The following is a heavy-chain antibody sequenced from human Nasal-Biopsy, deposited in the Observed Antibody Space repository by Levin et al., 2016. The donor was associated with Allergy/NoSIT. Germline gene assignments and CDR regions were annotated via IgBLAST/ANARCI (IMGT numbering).Heavy chain of an antibody. D-gene: IGHD2-2*01. J-gene: IGHJ6*02. CDR1: GFTFSSYT. CDR3: ARVKEYQLLQPESFYYGLDV. Sequence: ASVKVSCKTSGFTFSSYTIHWLRQAPGQSLEWMGWINGGIDNKKYSQEFQDRVTITSDTSATTAYMELTALSSEDTAVYYCARVKEYQLLQPESFYYGLDVWGQGTTVTVSS. CDR2: INGGIDNK. V-gene: IGHV1-3*03.